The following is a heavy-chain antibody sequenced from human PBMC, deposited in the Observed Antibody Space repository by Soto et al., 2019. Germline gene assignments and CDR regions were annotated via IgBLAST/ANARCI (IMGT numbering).Heavy chain of an antibody. D-gene: IGHD3-22*01. J-gene: IGHJ5*02. Sequence: SQTLSLTCAISGDSVSSNSAAWNWIRQSPSRGLEWLGRTYYRLEWYNEYVVSVKSRITINPDTSKNQFSLQLNSVTPDDTAVYYCARDRGYYYPFDPWGQGTLVTVSS. V-gene: IGHV6-1*01. CDR2: TYYRLEWYN. CDR3: ARDRGYYYPFDP. CDR1: GDSVSSNSAA.